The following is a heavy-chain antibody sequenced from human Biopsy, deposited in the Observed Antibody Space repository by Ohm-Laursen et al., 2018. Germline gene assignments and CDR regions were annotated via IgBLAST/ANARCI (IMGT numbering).Heavy chain of an antibody. CDR2: IYYSGTT. D-gene: IGHD3-3*01. V-gene: IGHV4-59*07. CDR3: ARVRGGFLEWFDY. J-gene: IGHJ5*01. Sequence: SDTLSLTCTVSGESMGTYYWTWIRQPPGKGLEWIESIYYSGTTNKNPSLKSRVTISVDTSKRQFYLELSSVTAADTAIYYCARVRGGFLEWFDYWGQGTLVTVSS. CDR1: GESMGTYY.